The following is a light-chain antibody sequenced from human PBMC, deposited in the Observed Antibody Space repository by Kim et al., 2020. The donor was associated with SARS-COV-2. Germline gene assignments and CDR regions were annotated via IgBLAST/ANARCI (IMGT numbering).Light chain of an antibody. CDR2: GAS. J-gene: IGKJ1*01. V-gene: IGKV3-15*01. CDR3: QQYNNWPPWT. Sequence: PGKSATRSCRASQSVSSNLAWYQQKPGQAPRLLIYGASTRATGIPARFSGSGSGTEFTLTISSLQSEDFAVYYCQQYNNWPPWTFGQGTKVDIK. CDR1: QSVSSN.